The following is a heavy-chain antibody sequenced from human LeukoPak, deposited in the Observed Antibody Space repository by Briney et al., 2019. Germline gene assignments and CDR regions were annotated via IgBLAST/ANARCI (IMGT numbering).Heavy chain of an antibody. D-gene: IGHD5-18*01. Sequence: ASVKVSCKASGYTFTSYDINWVRQATGQGLEWMGWMNPNSGNTGYAQKFQGRVTMTRNTSTSTAYMELSSLRSEDTAVYYCASGDTAMVRDAFDIWGQGTMVTVSS. CDR2: MNPNSGNT. CDR3: ASGDTAMVRDAFDI. CDR1: GYTFTSYD. J-gene: IGHJ3*02. V-gene: IGHV1-8*01.